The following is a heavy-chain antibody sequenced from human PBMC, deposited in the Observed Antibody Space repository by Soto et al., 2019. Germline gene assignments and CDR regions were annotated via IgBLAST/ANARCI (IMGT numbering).Heavy chain of an antibody. CDR3: ARDPVNCSGGSCSFQDLGFDP. Sequence: SETLSLTCTVSGGSISSGGYYWSWIRQHPGKGLEWIGYIYYSGSTYYNPSLKSRVTISVDTSKNQFSLKLSSVTAADTAVYYCARDPVNCSGGSCSFQDLGFDPWGQGTLVTVSS. D-gene: IGHD2-15*01. CDR2: IYYSGST. V-gene: IGHV4-31*03. J-gene: IGHJ5*02. CDR1: GGSISSGGYY.